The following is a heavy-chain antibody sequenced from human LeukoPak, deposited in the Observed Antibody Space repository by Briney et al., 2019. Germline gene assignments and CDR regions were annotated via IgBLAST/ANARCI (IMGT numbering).Heavy chain of an antibody. CDR2: ISGSGGST. Sequence: PGGSLRLSCTASGFTFSSYDMSWVRQAPGKGLEWVSGISGSGGSTYYADSVKGRFTISRDNSKNTLFLQMNSLRAEDTAVYYCARSGDYDILTGYYTGAFDIWGQGTMVTVSS. V-gene: IGHV3-23*01. J-gene: IGHJ3*02. D-gene: IGHD3-9*01. CDR1: GFTFSSYD. CDR3: ARSGDYDILTGYYTGAFDI.